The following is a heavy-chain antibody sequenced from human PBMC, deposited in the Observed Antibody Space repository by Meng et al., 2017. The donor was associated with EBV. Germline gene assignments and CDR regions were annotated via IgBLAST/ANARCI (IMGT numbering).Heavy chain of an antibody. V-gene: IGHV1-69*01. J-gene: IGHJ4*02. CDR1: GAILRSFA. Sequence: VQLVQSGAEVKQPWSWVKVSCKTSGAILRSFASSWVRQAPGQGLEWMGGIIPLFHTTNYAQKFQGRLHIIADESSATTYMELSSLRSEDTAIYYCASAEHYGDYVFEYWGQGTLVTVSS. D-gene: IGHD4-17*01. CDR2: IIPLFHTT. CDR3: ASAEHYGDYVFEY.